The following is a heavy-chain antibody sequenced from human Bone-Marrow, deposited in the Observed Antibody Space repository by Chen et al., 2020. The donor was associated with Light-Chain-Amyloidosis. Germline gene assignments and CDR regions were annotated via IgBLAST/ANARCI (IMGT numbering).Heavy chain of an antibody. CDR1: GFPFSSYG. Sequence: QVQLVESGGGVVQPGRSLRPSCAASGFPFSSYGMHWVRQAPGKGLEWVAVISYDGSNKYYADAVKGRFTISRDNSKNTLYLQMNSLRAEDTAVYYCANVAARGYGMDVWGQGTTVTVSS. D-gene: IGHD6-6*01. CDR2: ISYDGSNK. V-gene: IGHV3-30*18. CDR3: ANVAARGYGMDV. J-gene: IGHJ6*02.